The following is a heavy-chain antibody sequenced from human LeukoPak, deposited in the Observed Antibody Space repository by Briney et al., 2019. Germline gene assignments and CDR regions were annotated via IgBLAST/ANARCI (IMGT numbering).Heavy chain of an antibody. CDR3: ARVEAFYDSSGYYSYYFDC. CDR1: GFTVSSNY. D-gene: IGHD3-22*01. V-gene: IGHV3-66*01. CDR2: IYSGGST. Sequence: GGSLRLSCAASGFTVSSNYMSWVRQAPGKGLEWVSVIYSGGSTYYADSVKGRFTISRDNSKNTLYLQMNSLRAEDTAVYYCARVEAFYDSSGYYSYYFDCWGQGTLVTVSS. J-gene: IGHJ4*02.